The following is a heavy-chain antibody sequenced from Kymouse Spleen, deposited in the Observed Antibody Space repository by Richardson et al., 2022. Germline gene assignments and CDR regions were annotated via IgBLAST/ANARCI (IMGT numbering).Heavy chain of an antibody. Sequence: QLQLQESGPGLVKPSETLSLTCTVSGGSISSSSYYWGWIRQPPGKGLEWIGSIYYSGSTYYNPSLKSRVTISVDTSKNQFSLKLSSVTAADTAVYYCARHEIQLWSFFDYWGQGTLVTVSS. CDR2: IYYSGST. J-gene: IGHJ4*02. CDR3: ARHEIQLWSFFDY. CDR1: GGSISSSSYY. D-gene: IGHD5-18,IGHD5-18*01. V-gene: IGHV4-39*01.